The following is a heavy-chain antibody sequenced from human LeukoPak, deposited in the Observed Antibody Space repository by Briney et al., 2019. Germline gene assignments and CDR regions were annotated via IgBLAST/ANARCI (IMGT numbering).Heavy chain of an antibody. D-gene: IGHD3-22*01. J-gene: IGHJ4*02. CDR1: GYTFTSYG. V-gene: IGHV1-18*01. CDR3: ARALYYYDSSGYSFDC. CDR2: ISAYNGNT. Sequence: GASVKVSCKASGYTFTSYGISWVRQAPGQGLEWMGWISAYNGNTNYAQKLQGRVTMTTDTSTSTAYMELRSLRSDDTAVYYCARALYYYDSSGYSFDCWGQGTLVTVSS.